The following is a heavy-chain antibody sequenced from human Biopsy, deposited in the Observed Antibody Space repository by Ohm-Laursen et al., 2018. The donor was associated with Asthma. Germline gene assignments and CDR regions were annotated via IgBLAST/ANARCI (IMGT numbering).Heavy chain of an antibody. CDR3: VRDGTDDAFDI. CDR1: GFSFSNFA. V-gene: IGHV3-30*01. CDR2: ISKDASTQ. J-gene: IGHJ3*02. Sequence: SLRLSCAASGFSFSNFAIHWVRQAPGKGLEWVGVISKDASTQDYADSVKGRFTMSRDNSRNTLDLQMNSLREEDTAVYYCVRDGTDDAFDIWGQGTVVSVSS. D-gene: IGHD1-1*01.